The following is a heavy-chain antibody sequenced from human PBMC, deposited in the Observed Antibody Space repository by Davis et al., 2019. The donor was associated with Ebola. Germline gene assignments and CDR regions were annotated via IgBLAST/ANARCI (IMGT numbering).Heavy chain of an antibody. V-gene: IGHV3-9*01. CDR3: AMGSWSGYYPGSCDY. D-gene: IGHD3-3*01. Sequence: SLKISCAASGFTFSSYAMSWVRQAPGKGLEWVSGISWNSGSIGYADSVKGRFTISRDNAKNSLYLQMNSLRAEDTAVYYCAMGSWSGYYPGSCDYWGQGTLVTVSS. J-gene: IGHJ4*02. CDR1: GFTFSSYA. CDR2: ISWNSGSI.